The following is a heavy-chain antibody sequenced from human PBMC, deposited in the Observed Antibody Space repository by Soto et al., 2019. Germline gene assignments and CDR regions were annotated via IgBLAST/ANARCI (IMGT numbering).Heavy chain of an antibody. V-gene: IGHV4-4*02. J-gene: IGHJ4*02. CDR1: GASFTSNYW. CDR3: ASRDPGTSVDY. D-gene: IGHD1-7*01. CDR2: IYRTGST. Sequence: QVQLQESGPGLVKPSGTLSLTCAVSGASFTSNYWWTWVRQPPGRGLWWIGEIYRTGSTNTNPSLTSRVTTALDKSDNQFSLKVTSLTAADTAVYYCASRDPGTSVDYWGQGTLVTVSS.